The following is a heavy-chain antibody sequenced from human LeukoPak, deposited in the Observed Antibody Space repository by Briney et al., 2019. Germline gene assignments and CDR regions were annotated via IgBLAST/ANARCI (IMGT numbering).Heavy chain of an antibody. CDR1: GGSFSGCY. CDR2: INHSGST. J-gene: IGHJ4*02. CDR3: ARTYDCSSTSCYQYYFDY. D-gene: IGHD2-2*01. V-gene: IGHV4-34*01. Sequence: PSETLSLTCAVYGGSFSGCYWSWIRQPPGKGLEWIGEINHSGSTNYNPSLKSRVTISVDTSKNQFSLKLSSVTAADTAVYYCARTYDCSSTSCYQYYFDYWGQGTLVTVSS.